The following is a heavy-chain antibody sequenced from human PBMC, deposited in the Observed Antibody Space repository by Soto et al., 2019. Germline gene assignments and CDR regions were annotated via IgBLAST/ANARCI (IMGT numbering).Heavy chain of an antibody. CDR3: ARADDYGTRFGY. Sequence: KPSDTLSISCAVSGGCVSSGDYYWGWIRQPPGKGLDWIGYISYSGSSYYNPSLKSRVIISGDTSKNQFSLKLSSVTAADTAVYYCARADDYGTRFGYWGRGTLVTVSS. CDR2: ISYSGSS. V-gene: IGHV4-30-4*02. CDR1: GGCVSSGDYY. D-gene: IGHD3-10*01. J-gene: IGHJ4*02.